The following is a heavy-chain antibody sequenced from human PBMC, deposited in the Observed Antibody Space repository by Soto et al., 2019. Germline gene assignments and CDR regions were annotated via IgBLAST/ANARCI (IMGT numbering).Heavy chain of an antibody. V-gene: IGHV3-23*01. Sequence: GGSLRLSCAASGFTFSSYAMSWVRQVPGKGLEWVSAISGSGGSTYYADSVKGRFTISRDNSKNTLYLQMNSVRAEDTAVYYCAKTYYDILTGYSPFDYWGQGTLVTVSS. CDR1: GFTFSSYA. J-gene: IGHJ4*02. CDR3: AKTYYDILTGYSPFDY. D-gene: IGHD3-9*01. CDR2: ISGSGGST.